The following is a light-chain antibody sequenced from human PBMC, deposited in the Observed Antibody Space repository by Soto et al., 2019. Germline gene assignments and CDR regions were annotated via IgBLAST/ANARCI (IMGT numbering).Light chain of an antibody. J-gene: IGKJ1*01. V-gene: IGKV3-20*01. CDR2: RGS. CDR1: QNIRGNE. Sequence: EVVLTQSPGTLSLSPGERATLSCRASQNIRGNELAWYQQKPGQAPRLLIYRGSSRATGIPDRFSGRGSGTDFTLTISILEPEDFAVYYCQDYGTSAPWTFDQGTKVEIK. CDR3: QDYGTSAPWT.